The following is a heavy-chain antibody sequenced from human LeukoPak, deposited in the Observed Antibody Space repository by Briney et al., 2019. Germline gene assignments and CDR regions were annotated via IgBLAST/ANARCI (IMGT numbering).Heavy chain of an antibody. CDR1: GFTFSSFD. D-gene: IGHD4-17*01. Sequence: GGSLRLSCTASGFTFSSFDMHWVRQAPGKGLEWVSYISSSSSTIYYADSVKGRFTISRDNAKNSLYLQMNSLRAEDTAVYYCARDTYGDYGRIDYWGQGTLVTVSS. V-gene: IGHV3-48*04. CDR3: ARDTYGDYGRIDY. J-gene: IGHJ4*02. CDR2: ISSSSSTI.